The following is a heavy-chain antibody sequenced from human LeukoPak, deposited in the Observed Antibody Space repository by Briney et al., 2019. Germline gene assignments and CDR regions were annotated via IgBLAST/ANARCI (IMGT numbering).Heavy chain of an antibody. V-gene: IGHV3-74*01. CDR3: AKSSGRGLYLFDY. D-gene: IGHD3-10*01. J-gene: IGHJ4*02. CDR2: INSDGSST. CDR1: GFTFSSYW. Sequence: GGSLRLSCAASGFTFSSYWMHWVRQVPGKGLVWVSRINSDGSSTSYADSVKGRFTISRDNAKNTLYVQMNSLRAEDTAVYYCAKSSGRGLYLFDYWGQGTLVTVSS.